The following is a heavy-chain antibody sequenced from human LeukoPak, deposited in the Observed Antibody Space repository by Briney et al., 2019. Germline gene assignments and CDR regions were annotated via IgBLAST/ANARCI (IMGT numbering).Heavy chain of an antibody. CDR3: ARGSYGDFRNDY. D-gene: IGHD4-17*01. Sequence: GGSLRLSCAASGFTFSLFGMNWVRQAPGKGLEWVSSITSTSGYIYYADSMKGRFTVSRDNAKNSLYLQMNSLKAEDTAVYYCARGSYGDFRNDYWGQGTLVTVSS. CDR1: GFTFSLFG. CDR2: ITSTSGYI. V-gene: IGHV3-21*01. J-gene: IGHJ4*02.